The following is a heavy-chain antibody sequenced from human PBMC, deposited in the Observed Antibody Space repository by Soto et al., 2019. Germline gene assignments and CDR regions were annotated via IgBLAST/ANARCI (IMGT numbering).Heavy chain of an antibody. V-gene: IGHV1-18*01. D-gene: IGHD3-10*01. J-gene: IGHJ4*02. Sequence: QVQLVQSGAEVKKPGASVKVSCKASGYTFTSYGISWVRQAPGQGLEWMGWISAYNGNTNYAQKPQXXXTXXTDTATSTAYMALRSLSSDDTAVYYCARGSWFDDYWGQGTLVTVSS. CDR2: ISAYNGNT. CDR1: GYTFTSYG. CDR3: ARGSWFDDY.